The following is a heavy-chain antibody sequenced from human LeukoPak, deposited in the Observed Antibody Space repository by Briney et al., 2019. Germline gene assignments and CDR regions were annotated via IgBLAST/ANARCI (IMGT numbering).Heavy chain of an antibody. CDR3: ARVSDIMISFGGVISYFDN. Sequence: SETLSLTCSVSGGSITSSNYFWSWIRQPPGKGLEWIGEINHSGGTNYNPSLWSRLTISIDTSKHQFSLQVTSVTAADTGVYFCARVSDIMISFGGVISYFDNWGQGALVTVSS. D-gene: IGHD3-16*02. J-gene: IGHJ4*02. CDR2: INHSGGT. CDR1: GGSITSSNYF. V-gene: IGHV4-39*07.